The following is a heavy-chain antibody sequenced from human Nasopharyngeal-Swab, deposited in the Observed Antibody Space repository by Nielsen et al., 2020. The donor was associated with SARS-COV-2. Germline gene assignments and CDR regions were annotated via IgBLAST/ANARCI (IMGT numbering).Heavy chain of an antibody. Sequence: ASVKVSCKASGYTFTSYDINWVRRATGQGLEWMGWMNPNSGNTGYAQKFQGRVTMTRNTSISTAYMELSSLRSEDTAVYYCARGHYYDSSGSFAFDIWGQGTMVTVSS. CDR1: GYTFTSYD. CDR3: ARGHYYDSSGSFAFDI. V-gene: IGHV1-8*01. CDR2: MNPNSGNT. D-gene: IGHD3-22*01. J-gene: IGHJ3*02.